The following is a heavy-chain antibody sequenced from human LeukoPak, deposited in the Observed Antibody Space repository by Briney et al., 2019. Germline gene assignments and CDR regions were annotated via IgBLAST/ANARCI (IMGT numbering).Heavy chain of an antibody. D-gene: IGHD1-26*01. CDR1: GGSISSGGYY. CDR2: IYYSGST. J-gene: IGHJ4*02. CDR3: ASGSEAHADFDY. V-gene: IGHV4-61*08. Sequence: PSQTLSLTCTVSGGSISSGGYYWSWIRQPPGKGLEWIGYIYYSGSTNYNPSLKSRVTISVDTSKNQFSLKLSSVTAADTAVYYCASGSEAHADFDYWGQGTLVTVSS.